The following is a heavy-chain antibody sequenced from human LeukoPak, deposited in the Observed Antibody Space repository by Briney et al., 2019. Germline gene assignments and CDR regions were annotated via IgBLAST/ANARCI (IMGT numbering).Heavy chain of an antibody. Sequence: GGSLRLSCAASGFTFSSYAMSWVCQAPGKGLEWVSAISGSGGSTYYADSVKGRFTISRDNSKNTLCLQMNSLRADDTAVYYCARVRGTYYMDVWGQGTTVTVSS. CDR2: ISGSGGST. V-gene: IGHV3-23*01. CDR1: GFTFSSYA. D-gene: IGHD3-10*01. CDR3: ARVRGTYYMDV. J-gene: IGHJ6*02.